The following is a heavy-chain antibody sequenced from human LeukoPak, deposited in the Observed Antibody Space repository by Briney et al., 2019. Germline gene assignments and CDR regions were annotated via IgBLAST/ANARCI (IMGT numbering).Heavy chain of an antibody. J-gene: IGHJ4*02. CDR2: IIPIFGTA. Sequence: GASVKVSCKASGGTFSSYAISWVRQAPGQGLEWMGRIIPIFGTANYAQKFQGRVTITTDESTSTAYMELSSLRSEDTAVYYCARSPNIAVAGKGRRYYFDYWGQGTLVTVPS. CDR3: ARSPNIAVAGKGRRYYFDY. V-gene: IGHV1-69*05. D-gene: IGHD6-19*01. CDR1: GGTFSSYA.